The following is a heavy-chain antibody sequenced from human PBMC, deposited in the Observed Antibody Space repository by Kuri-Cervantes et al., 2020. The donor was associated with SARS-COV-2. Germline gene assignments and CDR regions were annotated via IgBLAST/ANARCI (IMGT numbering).Heavy chain of an antibody. CDR1: GGSINSSSYY. Sequence: ESLKISCTVSGGSINSSSYYWGWIRQPPGKGLEWIGSIYYSGSTYYNPSLKSRVTISVDTSKNQFSLKLSSVTAADTAVYYCARHARITGIGFDYWGQGTLVTVSS. D-gene: IGHD1-20*01. V-gene: IGHV4-39*01. J-gene: IGHJ4*02. CDR3: ARHARITGIGFDY. CDR2: IYYSGST.